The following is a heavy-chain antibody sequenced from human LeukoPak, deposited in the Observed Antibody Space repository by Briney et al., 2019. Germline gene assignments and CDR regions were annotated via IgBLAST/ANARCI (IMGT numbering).Heavy chain of an antibody. CDR2: ISSSGSTI. Sequence: PGGSLRLSCAASGFTFSSYEMNWVRQAPGKGLEWVSYISSSGSTIYYADSVKGRFTISRDNAKNSLYLQMNSLRAEDTAVYYCARRELLLYYYGMDVWGQGTTVTVSS. CDR1: GFTFSSYE. D-gene: IGHD1-26*01. CDR3: ARRELLLYYYGMDV. V-gene: IGHV3-48*03. J-gene: IGHJ6*02.